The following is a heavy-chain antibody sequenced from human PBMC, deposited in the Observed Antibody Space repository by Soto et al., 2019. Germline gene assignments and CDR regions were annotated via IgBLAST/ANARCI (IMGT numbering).Heavy chain of an antibody. CDR1: GGSVSGGSYY. Sequence: SETLSLTCTVSGGSVSGGSYYWSWIRQPPGKGLEWIGYIYYSGSTNYNPSLKSRVTISVDTSKSQFSLKLSSVTAADTAVYYCARFSVGSGYDFWSGYYTGRVNYFDYWGQGTLVTVSS. D-gene: IGHD3-3*01. CDR2: IYYSGST. J-gene: IGHJ4*02. CDR3: ARFSVGSGYDFWSGYYTGRVNYFDY. V-gene: IGHV4-61*01.